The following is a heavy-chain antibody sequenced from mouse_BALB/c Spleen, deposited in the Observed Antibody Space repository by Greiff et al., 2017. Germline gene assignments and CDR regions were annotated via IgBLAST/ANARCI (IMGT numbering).Heavy chain of an antibody. V-gene: IGHV3-2*02. D-gene: IGHD1-1*02. CDR1: GYSITSDYA. J-gene: IGHJ2*01. Sequence: DVKLQESGPGLVKPSQSLSLTCTVTGYSITSDYAWNWIRQFPGNKLEWMGYISYSGSTSYNPSLKSRISITRDTSKNQFFLQLNSVTTEDTATYYCARSPYGYFDYWGQGTTLTVSS. CDR3: ARSPYGYFDY. CDR2: ISYSGST.